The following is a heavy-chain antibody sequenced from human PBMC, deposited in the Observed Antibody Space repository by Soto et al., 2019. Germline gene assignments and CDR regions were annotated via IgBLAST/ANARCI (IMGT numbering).Heavy chain of an antibody. CDR2: IYGGGTT. J-gene: IGHJ4*02. CDR1: GFAVSSKY. CDR3: VQTTGWPGFDF. D-gene: IGHD6-19*01. V-gene: IGHV3-53*01. Sequence: EVQLVESGGGLIQPGGSLRLSCAASGFAVSSKYMTWVSHAPGKGLEWVSVIYGGGTTYYADSVKGRFTISRDTSKNTLYLQMNSLRAEDTAVYYCVQTTGWPGFDFWGQGTLVTVSS.